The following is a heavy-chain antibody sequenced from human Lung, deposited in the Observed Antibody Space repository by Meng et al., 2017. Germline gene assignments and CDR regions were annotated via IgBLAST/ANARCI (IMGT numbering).Heavy chain of an antibody. CDR3: ATARFSFLLGFDY. J-gene: IGHJ4*02. Sequence: QVQLVQSGAEIKKQGASVKVYCKASADTFANYAISWVRQAPGQGLEWMGRISTHNGNTNYALKLQGRVTVTTDTSTSTAYMELRNLRSDDTAIYYCATARFSFLLGFDYWGQGTLVTVSS. V-gene: IGHV1-18*01. CDR1: ADTFANYA. D-gene: IGHD2-8*02. CDR2: ISTHNGNT.